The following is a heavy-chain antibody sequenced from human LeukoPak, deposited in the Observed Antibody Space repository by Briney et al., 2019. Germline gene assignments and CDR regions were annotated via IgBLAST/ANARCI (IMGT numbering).Heavy chain of an antibody. CDR1: GYIFTGYY. J-gene: IGHJ3*02. CDR2: ITPNNGGT. CDR3: ARLINGGRAFDI. V-gene: IGHV1-2*02. D-gene: IGHD3-16*01. Sequence: ASVKVSCKTSGYIFTGYYMHWVRQAPGQGLEWMGWITPNNGGTNYAQNLQGRLTITRDTSMSTAYMELTSLRSDDTAIYYCARLINGGRAFDIWGQGTVVTVSS.